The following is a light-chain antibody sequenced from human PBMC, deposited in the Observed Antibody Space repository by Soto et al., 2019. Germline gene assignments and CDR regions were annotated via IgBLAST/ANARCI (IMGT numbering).Light chain of an antibody. V-gene: IGKV1-5*01. CDR1: QSISHF. J-gene: IGKJ1*01. Sequence: DIQMTQSPSTLSASLGDRVTITCRASQSISHFLAWYQQKQGKXAKLLIYDASNLGSGVPSRFSGSGSGTDFTLTISGLQPDDFTTYYCQQYTSYSGAFGQGTKVDIK. CDR2: DAS. CDR3: QQYTSYSGA.